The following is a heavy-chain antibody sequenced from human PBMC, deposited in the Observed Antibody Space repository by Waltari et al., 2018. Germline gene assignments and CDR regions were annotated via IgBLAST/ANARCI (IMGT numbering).Heavy chain of an antibody. V-gene: IGHV4-34*01. J-gene: IGHJ5*02. D-gene: IGHD1-26*01. CDR3: AGGRIVGVTRWFDP. CDR2: IYHSGRT. CDR1: GGSFSGYY. Sequence: QVQLQQWGAGLLKPSETLSLTCDVSGGSFSGYYWSWIRQPPGKGLDWIGEIYHSGRTNDNPSLKSRVRMSADTSKNQISLSLTSMTAADTAVYYCAGGRIVGVTRWFDPWGQETPVTVSS.